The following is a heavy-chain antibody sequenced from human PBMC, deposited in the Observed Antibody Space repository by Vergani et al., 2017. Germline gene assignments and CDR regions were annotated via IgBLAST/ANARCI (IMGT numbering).Heavy chain of an antibody. J-gene: IGHJ3*02. CDR1: GYSFTHYW. CDR2: IYPGDTDT. Sequence: EVQLEQSGAAVKKPGESLEISCKGSGYSFTHYWIGWVRQMPGKGLEWMGIIYPGDTDTRYSPSFQGQVTSSAAKSISTAYLQWSSLKASDPAMYYCAIKWGDDINAFDTWGQGTMFTVSS. V-gene: IGHV5-51*03. CDR3: AIKWGDDINAFDT. D-gene: IGHD3-16*01.